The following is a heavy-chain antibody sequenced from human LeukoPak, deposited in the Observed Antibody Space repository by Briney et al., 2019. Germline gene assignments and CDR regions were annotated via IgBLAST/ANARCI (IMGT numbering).Heavy chain of an antibody. D-gene: IGHD4-23*01. Sequence: GGSLRLSCAASGFAFSNYAMAWVRQAPGKGLELVSVILGSGGGIRYADSVKGRFTISRDNSRNALYLQMYSLRAEDTAVYYCAKDPNGDYVGAFDFWGRGTMVTVPS. V-gene: IGHV3-23*01. CDR1: GFAFSNYA. J-gene: IGHJ3*01. CDR3: AKDPNGDYVGAFDF. CDR2: ILGSGGGI.